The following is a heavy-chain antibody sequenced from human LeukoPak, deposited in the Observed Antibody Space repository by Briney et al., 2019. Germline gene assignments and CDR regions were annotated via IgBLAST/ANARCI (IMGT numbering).Heavy chain of an antibody. V-gene: IGHV3-30*04. Sequence: GGSLRLSCAASGFTFSSYAMSWVRQAPGKGLEWVAVISYDGSNKYYADSVKGRFTISRDNSKNTLYLQMNSLRAEDTAVYYCARDISSDWGQGTLVTVSS. CDR2: ISYDGSNK. CDR1: GFTFSSYA. J-gene: IGHJ4*02. CDR3: ARDISSD. D-gene: IGHD3-3*02.